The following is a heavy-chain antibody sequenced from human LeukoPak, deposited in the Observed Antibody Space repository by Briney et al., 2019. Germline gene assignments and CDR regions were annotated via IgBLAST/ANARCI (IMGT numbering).Heavy chain of an antibody. CDR1: GYSISSDYY. CDR3: ARDGPSRPFTI. J-gene: IGHJ4*02. Sequence: SETLSLTCSVSGYSISSDYYWGWIRQPPGKGLEWIAVINHSGSSHYNPSLKSRVAMSVDTSKNQFSLRLNSVTAADTAVYFCARDGPSRPFTIWGQGTLVTVSS. D-gene: IGHD5-24*01. CDR2: INHSGSS. V-gene: IGHV4-38-2*02.